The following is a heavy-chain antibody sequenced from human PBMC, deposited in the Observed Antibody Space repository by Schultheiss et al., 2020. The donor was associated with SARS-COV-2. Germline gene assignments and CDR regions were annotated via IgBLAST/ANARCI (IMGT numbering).Heavy chain of an antibody. CDR1: GFTFSSYS. J-gene: IGHJ3*02. CDR2: IKQDGSEK. Sequence: GGSLRLSCAASGFTFSSYSMNWVRQAPGKGLEWVANIKQDGSEKYYVDSVKGRFTISRDNAKNSLYLQMNSLRAEDTAVYYCARATTVVTRGAFDIWGQGTMVTVSS. V-gene: IGHV3-7*01. D-gene: IGHD4-23*01. CDR3: ARATTVVTRGAFDI.